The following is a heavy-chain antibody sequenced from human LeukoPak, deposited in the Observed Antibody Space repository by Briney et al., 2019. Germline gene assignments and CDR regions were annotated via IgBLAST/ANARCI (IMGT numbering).Heavy chain of an antibody. D-gene: IGHD3-10*01. CDR3: ARADYGSDQGWFDP. J-gene: IGHJ5*02. Sequence: SVKVSCKASGYIFTDYYMHWVRQAPGQGLEWMGRIIPILGIANYAQKFQGRVTITADESTSTAYMELSSLRSEDTAVYYCARADYGSDQGWFDPWGQGTLVTVSS. CDR1: GYIFTDYY. CDR2: IIPILGIA. V-gene: IGHV1-69*04.